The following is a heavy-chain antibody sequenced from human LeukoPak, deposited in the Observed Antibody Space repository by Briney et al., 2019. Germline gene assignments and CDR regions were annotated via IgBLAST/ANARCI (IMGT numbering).Heavy chain of an antibody. J-gene: IGHJ4*02. Sequence: PGRSLRPSCAASGFTFDDYAMHWVRQAPGKGLEWVSGISWNSGSIDYADSVKGRFTISRDNAKNSLYLQMNSLRAEDTALYYCAKGGSYDFWSGYYLEYWGQGTLVTVSS. D-gene: IGHD3-3*01. CDR2: ISWNSGSI. CDR3: AKGGSYDFWSGYYLEY. V-gene: IGHV3-9*01. CDR1: GFTFDDYA.